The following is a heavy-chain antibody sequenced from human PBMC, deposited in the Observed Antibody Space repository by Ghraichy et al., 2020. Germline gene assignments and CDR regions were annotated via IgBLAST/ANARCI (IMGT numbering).Heavy chain of an antibody. Sequence: SETLSLTCAVYGGSFSGYYWSWIRQPPGKGLEWIGEIKHSGSTNYNPSLKSRVTISVDTSKNQFSLKLSSVTAADTAVYYCARTQQYYDILTGYYIHRFFDYWGQGTLVTVSS. CDR3: ARTQQYYDILTGYYIHRFFDY. CDR2: IKHSGST. J-gene: IGHJ4*02. D-gene: IGHD3-9*01. V-gene: IGHV4-34*01. CDR1: GGSFSGYY.